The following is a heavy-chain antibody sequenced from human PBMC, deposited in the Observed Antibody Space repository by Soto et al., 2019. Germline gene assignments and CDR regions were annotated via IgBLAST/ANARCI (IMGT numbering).Heavy chain of an antibody. D-gene: IGHD3-16*01. J-gene: IGHJ6*02. CDR2: IYHSGST. CDR3: AREQRFRGVMGYYYGMDV. CDR1: GGSISSVGYA. Sequence: SETLSLTCAVSGGSISSVGYAWSWIRQPPGKGREWIGYIYHSGSTYDNPSLKRRTTRAVKSSKNQLFQKLSSVTAADTAVYYCAREQRFRGVMGYYYGMDVWGQGTTVTVSS. V-gene: IGHV4-30-2*01.